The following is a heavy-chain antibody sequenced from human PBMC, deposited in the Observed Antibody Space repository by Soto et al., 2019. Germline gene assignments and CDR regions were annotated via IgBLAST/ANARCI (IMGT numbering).Heavy chain of an antibody. CDR2: ISGSDGKT. CDR1: GFSFGSYA. V-gene: IGHV3-23*01. Sequence: GVSLRLSCAASGFSFGSYALSWVRQAPGKGLEWVSTISGSDGKTFYADSVKGRFSISRDTSQSTLYLQMNSLRADDTAMYYCARWSYLDYWGQGTRVTVSS. CDR3: ARWSYLDY. J-gene: IGHJ4*02. D-gene: IGHD3-3*01.